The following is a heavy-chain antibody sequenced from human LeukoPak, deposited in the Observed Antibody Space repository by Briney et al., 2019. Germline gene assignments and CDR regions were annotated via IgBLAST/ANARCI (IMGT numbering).Heavy chain of an antibody. D-gene: IGHD3-10*01. CDR2: ISSSSSYI. Sequence: GGSLRLSCAASGFTFSSYSMNWVRQAPGKGLEWVSSISSSSSYIYYADSVKGRFTISRDNAKNSLYLQMNSLRAEDTAVYYCARDFYHDYYGSGSYGPNYYYYYMDVWGKGTTVTISS. CDR1: GFTFSSYS. V-gene: IGHV3-21*01. CDR3: ARDFYHDYYGSGSYGPNYYYYYMDV. J-gene: IGHJ6*03.